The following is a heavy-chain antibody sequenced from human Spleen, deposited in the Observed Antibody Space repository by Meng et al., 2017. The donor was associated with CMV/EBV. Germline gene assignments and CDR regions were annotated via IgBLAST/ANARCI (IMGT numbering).Heavy chain of an antibody. CDR2: IYSGGST. CDR3: ARVGSGYYDSSGHFDY. Sequence: GGSLRLSCAASGFTVSSNYISWVRQAPGKGLEWVSVIYSGGSTYYADSVNGRFTISRDNSKNTLYLQMNSLRAEDTAVYYCARVGSGYYDSSGHFDYWGQGTRVTVSS. D-gene: IGHD3-22*01. J-gene: IGHJ4*02. CDR1: GFTVSSNY. V-gene: IGHV3-66*02.